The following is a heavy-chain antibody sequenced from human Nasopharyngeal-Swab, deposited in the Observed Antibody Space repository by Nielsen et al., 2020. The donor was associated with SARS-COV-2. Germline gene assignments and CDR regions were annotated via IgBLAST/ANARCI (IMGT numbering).Heavy chain of an antibody. V-gene: IGHV3-30*03. CDR2: ISYDGNTK. D-gene: IGHD2-2*01. CDR3: ARNRYCDSTTCRKEFDY. CDR1: GFSFSSYG. J-gene: IGHJ4*02. Sequence: GESLKISCAASGFSFSSYGLHWVRQAPGKGLEWVAVISYDGNTKYYADSVKGRFTISRDNSKNTLYLLINSLRADDMAMFYCARNRYCDSTTCRKEFDYWGQGTLVTVSS.